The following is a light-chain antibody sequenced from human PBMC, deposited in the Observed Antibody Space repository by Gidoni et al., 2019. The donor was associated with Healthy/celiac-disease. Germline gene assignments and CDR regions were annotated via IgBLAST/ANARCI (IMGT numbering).Light chain of an antibody. Sequence: DIQMPQSPSSLSASVGDRVTITCQASKDISNYLNWYQQKPGKAPKLLIYDASNLETGVPSRFSGSGSGTDFTFTISSLQPEDIATYYCQQYDNLPITFGQGTRLEIK. CDR3: QQYDNLPIT. J-gene: IGKJ5*01. CDR2: DAS. V-gene: IGKV1-33*01. CDR1: KDISNY.